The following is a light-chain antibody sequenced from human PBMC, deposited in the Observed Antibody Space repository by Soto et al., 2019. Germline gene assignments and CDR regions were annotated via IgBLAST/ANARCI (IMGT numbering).Light chain of an antibody. CDR1: QGVSSY. Sequence: DIQMTQSPSSLSASVGDRVTITCRASQGVSSYLAWYQQKPGQAPKLLIYAASTWPSGVPSRFSGSGSGTDFTLTISSLQPEDVATYYCQQYNSAPLTFGPGTKVDIK. CDR3: QQYNSAPLT. CDR2: AAS. V-gene: IGKV1-27*01. J-gene: IGKJ3*01.